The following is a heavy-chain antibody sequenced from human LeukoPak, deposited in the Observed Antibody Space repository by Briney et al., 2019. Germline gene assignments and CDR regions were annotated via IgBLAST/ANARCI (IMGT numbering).Heavy chain of an antibody. Sequence: PGGSLRLSCAASGFTFSSNYMHWVRQAPGNGLVWVSRINTDGSDTTYADFVKGRFTISRDNAKNTLYLEMNSLRAEDTAVYYCARALRSPGDPGLDYWGQGALVTVSS. CDR3: ARALRSPGDPGLDY. CDR1: GFTFSSNY. V-gene: IGHV3-74*03. CDR2: INTDGSDT. D-gene: IGHD3-10*01. J-gene: IGHJ4*02.